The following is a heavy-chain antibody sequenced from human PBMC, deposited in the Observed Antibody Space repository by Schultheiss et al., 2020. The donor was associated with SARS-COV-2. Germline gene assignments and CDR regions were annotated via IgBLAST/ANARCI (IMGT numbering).Heavy chain of an antibody. CDR1: GGSISSGGYY. V-gene: IGHV4-39*07. Sequence: SETLSLTCTVSGGSISSGGYYWSWIRQPPGKGLEWIGSIYTSGSTNYNPSLKSRVTISVDTSKNQFSLKLSSVTAADTAVYYCARVSHDRLGGFDPWGQGTLVTVSS. CDR2: IYTSGST. CDR3: ARVSHDRLGGFDP. D-gene: IGHD3-16*01. J-gene: IGHJ5*02.